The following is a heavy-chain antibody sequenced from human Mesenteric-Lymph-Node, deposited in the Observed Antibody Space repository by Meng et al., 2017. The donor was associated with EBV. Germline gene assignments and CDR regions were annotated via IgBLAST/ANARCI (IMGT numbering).Heavy chain of an antibody. Sequence: QQYESGTRQVMPSAPSHPSCSVLGGAIRTSSAYWGWIRLSPGKGPEWIDSIFYSGKTYYNPSLKSRATFSVDTSNNQFSLQLTSVTAADRAVYYCVSQGYSSAWFHNWGQGTLVTVSS. J-gene: IGHJ5*02. CDR3: VSQGYSSAWFHN. D-gene: IGHD6-19*01. CDR2: IFYSGKT. V-gene: IGHV4-39*05. CDR1: GGAIRTSSAY.